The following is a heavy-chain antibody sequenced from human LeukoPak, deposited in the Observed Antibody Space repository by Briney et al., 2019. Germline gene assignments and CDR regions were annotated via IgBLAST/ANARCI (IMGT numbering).Heavy chain of an antibody. V-gene: IGHV3-53*01. CDR1: GFTVSNNS. Sequence: GGSLRLSCAASGFTVSNNSMSWGRQAPGTGLEWVSLIYSDGSTSYADSVRGRFTISRDKSKNTLYLQMNSLRAEDTAVYYCASSLASARAAGYYFDYWGQGTLVTVSS. D-gene: IGHD6-6*01. CDR2: IYSDGST. J-gene: IGHJ4*02. CDR3: ASSLASARAAGYYFDY.